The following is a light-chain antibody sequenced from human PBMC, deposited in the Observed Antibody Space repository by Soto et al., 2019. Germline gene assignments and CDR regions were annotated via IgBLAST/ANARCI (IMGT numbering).Light chain of an antibody. V-gene: IGKV3-11*01. CDR3: QQRSNWPPA. CDR1: QSVSSY. Sequence: EIVLTQSPATLSLSPGERATLSCSASQSVSSYVAWYQQKPGQAPRLLIYDASNSATGIPARFSGSGSGTDFALTISSLEPEDFAVYYGQQRSNWPPAFGQGTKLEIK. CDR2: DAS. J-gene: IGKJ2*01.